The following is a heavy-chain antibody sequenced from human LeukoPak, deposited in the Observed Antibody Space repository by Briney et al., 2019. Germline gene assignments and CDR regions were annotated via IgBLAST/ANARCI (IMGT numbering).Heavy chain of an antibody. CDR3: ARERYYDFWSGYYTSDYYYYYMDV. D-gene: IGHD3-3*01. CDR2: ISTSRNYI. V-gene: IGHV3-21*01. Sequence: GGSLRLSCAASGFTFSTYSMNWVRQAPGKGLEWVSSISTSRNYIYYADSVKGRFTISRDNAKNSLYLQMNSLRAEDTAVYYCARERYYDFWSGYYTSDYYYYYMDVWGKGTTVTVSS. J-gene: IGHJ6*03. CDR1: GFTFSTYS.